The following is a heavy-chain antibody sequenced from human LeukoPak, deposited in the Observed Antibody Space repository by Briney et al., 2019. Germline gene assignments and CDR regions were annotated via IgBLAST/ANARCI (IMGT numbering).Heavy chain of an antibody. V-gene: IGHV4-31*03. Sequence: PSETLSLTCTVSGGSISSGGYYWSWIRQHPGKGLEWIGHIYYSGSTYYNPSLKSRVTISVDTSKNQFSLKLSSVTAADTAVYYCARADYYDSSGYSYWGQGTLVTVSS. CDR2: IYYSGST. CDR1: GGSISSGGYY. D-gene: IGHD3-22*01. J-gene: IGHJ4*02. CDR3: ARADYYDSSGYSY.